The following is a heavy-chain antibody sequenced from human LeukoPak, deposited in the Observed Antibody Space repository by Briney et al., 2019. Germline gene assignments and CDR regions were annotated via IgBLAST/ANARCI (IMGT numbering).Heavy chain of an antibody. Sequence: SETLSLTCAVYGGSFSGYYWSWIRQPPGKGLEWIGEINHSGSTNYNPSLKGRVTISVDTSKNQFSLKLSSVTAADTAVYYCARGAVAASPSAFDIWGQGTMVTVSS. CDR3: ARGAVAASPSAFDI. V-gene: IGHV4-34*01. D-gene: IGHD6-19*01. CDR1: GGSFSGYY. J-gene: IGHJ3*02. CDR2: INHSGST.